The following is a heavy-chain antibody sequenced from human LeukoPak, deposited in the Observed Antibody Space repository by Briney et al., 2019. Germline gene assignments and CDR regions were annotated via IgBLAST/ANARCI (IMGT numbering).Heavy chain of an antibody. D-gene: IGHD3-3*01. Sequence: AGGSLRLSCAASAFTFSSCPMTWVRQAPGRGLEWVSTITGSGGGTYYADSVKGRFTISRDNSKNTLYLQMNSLRAEDTALYYCSKDPVWSGYPIWGQGTLVTVSS. CDR1: AFTFSSCP. CDR3: SKDPVWSGYPI. J-gene: IGHJ1*01. V-gene: IGHV3-23*01. CDR2: ITGSGGGT.